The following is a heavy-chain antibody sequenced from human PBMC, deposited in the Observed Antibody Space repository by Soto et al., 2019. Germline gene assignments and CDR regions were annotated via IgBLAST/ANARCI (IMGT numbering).Heavy chain of an antibody. CDR1: GDSISSDGDYF. V-gene: IGHV4-30-4*01. CDR3: ARGAYGVAVLY. J-gene: IGHJ4*02. Sequence: QVQLQESGPGLVKPSQTLSLTCTVSGDSISSDGDYFWSWIRQPPGKGLESIGYVSYDGRTYYNSSLKSRMSISIDTSPNQFSLKLSSVTAADTAVYYCARGAYGVAVLYWGQGTLVTVSS. D-gene: IGHD4-17*01. CDR2: VSYDGRT.